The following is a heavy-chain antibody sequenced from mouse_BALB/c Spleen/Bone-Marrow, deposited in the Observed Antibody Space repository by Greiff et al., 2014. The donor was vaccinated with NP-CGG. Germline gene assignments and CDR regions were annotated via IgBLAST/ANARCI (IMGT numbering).Heavy chain of an antibody. Sequence: QVQLQQSGAELVRPGSSVKISCKASGYAFSSYWMNWVKQRPGQGLEWIGQIYPGDGDTNYNGNFKDKATLTVDRSSSTAFMQLSSLTSEDSAVYFCARWYRDPHFAMDYWGPGTSDTVSS. CDR3: ARWYRDPHFAMDY. J-gene: IGHJ4*01. D-gene: IGHD2-14*01. V-gene: IGHV1-80*01. CDR1: GYAFSSYW. CDR2: IYPGDGDT.